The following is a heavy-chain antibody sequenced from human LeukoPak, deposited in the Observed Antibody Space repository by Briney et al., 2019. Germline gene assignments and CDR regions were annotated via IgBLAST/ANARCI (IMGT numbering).Heavy chain of an antibody. D-gene: IGHD3-10*01. J-gene: IGHJ4*02. CDR1: GGTFSSYA. CDR2: IIPIFGTA. CDR3: ARVYYL. Sequence: SVKVSCKASGGTFSSYAISWVRQAPGQGLEWMGGIIPIFGTANYAQKFQGRVTMTRNTSISTAYMELSSLRSEDTAVYYCARVYYLWGQGTLVTVSS. V-gene: IGHV1-69*05.